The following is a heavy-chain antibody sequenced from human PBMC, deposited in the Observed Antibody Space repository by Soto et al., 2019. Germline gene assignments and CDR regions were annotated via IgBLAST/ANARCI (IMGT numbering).Heavy chain of an antibody. CDR1: GGSISSYY. CDR2: IFYSGST. CDR3: ASMIGDPVLSFDS. J-gene: IGHJ5*01. D-gene: IGHD3-10*02. Sequence: QVQRQESGPGLVKPSETLSLTCTVSGGSISSYYWSWIRQPPGKGLEWIGFIFYSGSTSYNPSLKSRVTISIDTSEYQFSLKLNSVTAADTAVYYCASMIGDPVLSFDSWRQGTLVAVSS. V-gene: IGHV4-59*01.